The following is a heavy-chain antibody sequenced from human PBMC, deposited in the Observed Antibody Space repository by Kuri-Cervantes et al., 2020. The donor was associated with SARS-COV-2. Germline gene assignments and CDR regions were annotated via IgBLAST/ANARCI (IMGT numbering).Heavy chain of an antibody. CDR2: IIPIFGTA. J-gene: IGHJ6*02. Sequence: SVKVSCKASGYTFTYCSLHWLQQAPGQGLEWMGGIIPIFGTANYAQKFQGRVTITADESTSTAYMELSSLRSEDTAVYYCAAGAYCSSTSCYASYYYGMDVWGQGTTVTVSS. CDR1: GYTFTYCS. CDR3: AAGAYCSSTSCYASYYYGMDV. V-gene: IGHV1-69*13. D-gene: IGHD2-2*01.